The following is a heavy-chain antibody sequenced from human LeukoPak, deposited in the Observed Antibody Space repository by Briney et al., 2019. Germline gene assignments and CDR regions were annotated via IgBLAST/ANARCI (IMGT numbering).Heavy chain of an antibody. D-gene: IGHD4-23*01. Sequence: GGSLRLSCAASGFTFSSYAMSWVRQAPGKGLEWVSAISGSGGSTYYADSVKGRFTISRDNSKSTLYLQMNSLRAEDTAVYYCASIEVGGGNSVDYFDYWGQGTLVTVSS. J-gene: IGHJ4*02. V-gene: IGHV3-23*01. CDR3: ASIEVGGGNSVDYFDY. CDR2: ISGSGGST. CDR1: GFTFSSYA.